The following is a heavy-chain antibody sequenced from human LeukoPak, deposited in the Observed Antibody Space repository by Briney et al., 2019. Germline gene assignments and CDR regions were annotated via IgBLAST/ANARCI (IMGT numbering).Heavy chain of an antibody. V-gene: IGHV1-2*06. CDR1: GYTFTGYY. J-gene: IGHJ4*02. CDR3: ARDWYYYGSGTHQGVDY. CDR2: INPNSGGT. Sequence: ASVKVSCKASGYTFTGYYMHRVRQAPGQGLEWMGRINPNSGGTNYAQKFQGRVTMTRDTPISTAYMELSRLRSDDTAVYYCARDWYYYGSGTHQGVDYWGQGTLVTVSS. D-gene: IGHD3-10*01.